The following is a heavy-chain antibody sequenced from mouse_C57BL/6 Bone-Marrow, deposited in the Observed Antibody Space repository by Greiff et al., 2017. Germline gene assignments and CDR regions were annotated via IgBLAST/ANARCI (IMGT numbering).Heavy chain of an antibody. CDR3: ARLYDWYFDV. CDR1: GFSLTSYG. J-gene: IGHJ1*03. V-gene: IGHV2-2*01. D-gene: IGHD1-1*01. CDR2: IWSGGST. Sequence: QVQLQESGPGLVQPSQSLSITCTVSGFSLTSYGVHWVRQSPGQGLEWLGVIWSGGSTDYNAAFISRLSISKDNSKSQVFFKMNSLQADDTAIYYCARLYDWYFDVWGTGTTVTVSS.